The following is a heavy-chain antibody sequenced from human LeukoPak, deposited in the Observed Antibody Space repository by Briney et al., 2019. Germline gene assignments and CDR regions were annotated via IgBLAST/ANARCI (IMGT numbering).Heavy chain of an antibody. CDR2: ISGSGTI. V-gene: IGHV4-4*07. J-gene: IGHJ4*02. CDR3: ARVGVTRIDY. D-gene: IGHD4-17*01. Sequence: SETLSLTCTVSGGFIHSYWSLIRPPAGKGLEWIGRISGSGTITYNPALQSRLTISIDTSKNQFSLKLMSVTAADTAVYYCARVGVTRIDYWGQGTLVTVSS. CDR1: GGFIHSY.